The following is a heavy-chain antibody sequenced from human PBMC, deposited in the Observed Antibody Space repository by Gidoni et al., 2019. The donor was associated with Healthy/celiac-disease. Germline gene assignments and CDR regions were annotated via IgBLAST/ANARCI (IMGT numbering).Heavy chain of an antibody. CDR2: INPNSGGT. J-gene: IGHJ4*02. CDR1: GYTFTGYY. CDR3: ARGRKSPKPYGAHTFDY. V-gene: IGHV1-2*02. D-gene: IGHD4-17*01. Sequence: QVQLVQSGAEVKKPGASVKVSCKASGYTFTGYYMHWVRQAPGQGLEWMGWINPNSGGTNYAQKFQGRVTMTRDTSISTAYMELSRLRSDDTAVYYCARGRKSPKPYGAHTFDYWGQGTLVTVSS.